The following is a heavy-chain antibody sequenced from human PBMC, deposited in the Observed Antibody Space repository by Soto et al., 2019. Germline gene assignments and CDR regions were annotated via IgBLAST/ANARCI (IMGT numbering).Heavy chain of an antibody. V-gene: IGHV1-18*01. J-gene: IGHJ4*02. Sequence: QVQLVQSGAEVKKPGASVKVACRTPGYTFTSYAFSWVRQAPGQGLEGIGWISAYNGNTKYAQRFQDRLTMTTDTSTSTAYMELRSLTSDDTAVYFCARCSSGYCDYGLSLGYWGQGTLVTVSS. D-gene: IGHD4-17*01. CDR2: ISAYNGNT. CDR3: ARCSSGYCDYGLSLGY. CDR1: GYTFTSYA.